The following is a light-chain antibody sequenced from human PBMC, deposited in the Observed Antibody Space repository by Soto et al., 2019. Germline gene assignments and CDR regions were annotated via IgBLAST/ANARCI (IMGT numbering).Light chain of an antibody. V-gene: IGLV1-40*01. Sequence: QSVLTRPPSVSGAPGQRVTISCTGSSSNIGAGYDVHWYQQLPGTAPKLLIYGNSNRPSGVPDRFSGSKSGTSAPLATTGLQRKDEADSYSQSSDSSLSASPVVFGRGTKLTVL. CDR1: SSNIGAGYD. CDR2: GNS. CDR3: QSSDSSLSASPVV. J-gene: IGLJ2*01.